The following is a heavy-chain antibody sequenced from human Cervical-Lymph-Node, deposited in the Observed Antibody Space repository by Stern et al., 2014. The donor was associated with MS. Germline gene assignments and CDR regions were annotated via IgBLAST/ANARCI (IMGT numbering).Heavy chain of an antibody. J-gene: IGHJ4*02. CDR1: GFTFDSYS. Sequence: EVQLVESGGGLVQPGGTLRLSCAASGFTFDSYSMHWVRQVHGKGLVWCSRSNTDESNPRNAYSVKGRFTISRDNAKNMLDLEMNSLRAEDTAVYYCSGSNWYFFDYWGQGTLVTVSS. D-gene: IGHD6-13*01. CDR3: SGSNWYFFDY. CDR2: SNTDESNP. V-gene: IGHV3-74*02.